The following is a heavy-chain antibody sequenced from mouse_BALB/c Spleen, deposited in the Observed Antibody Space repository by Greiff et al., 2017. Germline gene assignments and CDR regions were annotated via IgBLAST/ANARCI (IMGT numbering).Heavy chain of an antibody. D-gene: IGHD2-1*01. J-gene: IGHJ2*01. CDR2: ISSGGSYT. Sequence: EVQVVESGGGLVKPGGSLKLSCAASGFTFSSYTMSWVRQTPEKRLEWVATISSGGSYTYYPDSVKGRFTISRDNAKNTLYLQMSSLKSEDTAMYYCTRGDGNYFDYWGQGTTLTVSS. CDR1: GFTFSSYT. CDR3: TRGDGNYFDY. V-gene: IGHV5-6-4*01.